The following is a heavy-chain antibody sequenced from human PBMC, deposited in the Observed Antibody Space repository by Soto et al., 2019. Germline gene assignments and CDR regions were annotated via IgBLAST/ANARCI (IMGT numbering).Heavy chain of an antibody. J-gene: IGHJ4*02. CDR1: GGPIKTGDYY. CDR2: VFYSGAT. V-gene: IGHV4-30-4*01. D-gene: IGHD3-10*01. Sequence: SETLSLTCNVSGGPIKTGDYYWNWIRQPPGKGLEWIGYVFYSGATNYSPSLKSRAAISMDTSKNQSSLSLTSVTAADTAVYYCARAGFSYGHLLFWGQGIRFTVSS. CDR3: ARAGFSYGHLLF.